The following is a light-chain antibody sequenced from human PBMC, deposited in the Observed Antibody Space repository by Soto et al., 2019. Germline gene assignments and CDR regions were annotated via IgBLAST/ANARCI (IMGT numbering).Light chain of an antibody. J-gene: IGKJ4*01. Sequence: EIVMTQSPATLSVSPGERATLSCRASQNVNTNLAWYQQKPGQAPRLLIYYASSRATGIPARFSGSGSGTEFTLTISSLQSEDFSVYYCQQYNNWPLTFGGGTKLEIK. CDR3: QQYNNWPLT. V-gene: IGKV3-15*01. CDR1: QNVNTN. CDR2: YAS.